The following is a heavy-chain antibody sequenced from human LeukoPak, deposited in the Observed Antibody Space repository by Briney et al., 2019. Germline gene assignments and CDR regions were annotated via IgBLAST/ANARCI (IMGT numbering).Heavy chain of an antibody. V-gene: IGHV4-4*07. D-gene: IGHD5-18*01. CDR1: GGSISSYY. J-gene: IGHJ4*02. CDR3: ASGWGYSYGYATPY. Sequence: PSETLSLTCTVSGGSISSYYWSWIRQPAGKGLEWIGRIYTSGGTNYNPSLKSRVTMSVDTSKNQFSLKLSSVTAADTAVYYCASGWGYSYGYATPYWGQGTLVTVSS. CDR2: IYTSGGT.